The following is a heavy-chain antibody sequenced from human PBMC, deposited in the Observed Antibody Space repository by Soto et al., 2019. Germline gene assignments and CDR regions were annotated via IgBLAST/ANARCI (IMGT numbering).Heavy chain of an antibody. CDR1: GFTFDDYA. CDR3: AKDRGEGLPAAAFDY. D-gene: IGHD2-2*01. J-gene: IGHJ4*02. V-gene: IGHV3-9*01. Sequence: EVQLVESGGGLVQSGRSLRLSCAASGFTFDDYAMHWVRQAPGKGLEWVSGISWNSGSIGYADSVKGRFTISRDNAKNSLYLQMNSLRAEDTALYYCAKDRGEGLPAAAFDYWGQGTLVTVSS. CDR2: ISWNSGSI.